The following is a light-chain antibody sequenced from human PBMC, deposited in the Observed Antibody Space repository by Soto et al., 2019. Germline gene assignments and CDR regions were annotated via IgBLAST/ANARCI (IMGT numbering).Light chain of an antibody. Sequence: EIVMTQSPATLSVYPGERATLSCRASQSVSSNLAWYQQKPGQAPRLLIYGASTRATGIPARFSGSGSGTEFTLTISSLQSEDFAVYYCQQYNNWQWTFGQGTKV. J-gene: IGKJ1*01. CDR3: QQYNNWQWT. V-gene: IGKV3-15*01. CDR2: GAS. CDR1: QSVSSN.